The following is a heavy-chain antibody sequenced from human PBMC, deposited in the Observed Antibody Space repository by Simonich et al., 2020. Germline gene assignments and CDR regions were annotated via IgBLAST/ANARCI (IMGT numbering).Heavy chain of an antibody. CDR1: GYTFTGYD. J-gene: IGHJ6*03. V-gene: IGHV1-2*02. CDR3: ARGALTGDYYYMDV. CDR2: INPKRGGT. Sequence: QVQLVQSGAEVKKPGASVKVSCKASGYTFTGYDMHGVRQAPGQGREWSGWINPKRGGTNDAQKFQGRVTKTRDTAISTAYMELSRLRSDDTAVYYCARGALTGDYYYMDVWGKGTTVTVSS. D-gene: IGHD7-27*01.